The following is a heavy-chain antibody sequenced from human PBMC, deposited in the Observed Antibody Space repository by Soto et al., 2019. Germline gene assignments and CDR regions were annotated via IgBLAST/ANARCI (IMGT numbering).Heavy chain of an antibody. J-gene: IGHJ6*02. V-gene: IGHV1-18*01. CDR2: ISAYNGNT. CDR1: GYTFTSYG. CDR3: ASALYNYGMDV. Sequence: ASVKVSCKASGYTFTSYGISWVRQAPGQGLEWMGWISAYNGNTNYAQKLQGRVTMTTDTSTSTAYMELRSLRSGDTAVYYCASALYNYGMDVWGQGTTVTVSS. D-gene: IGHD3-16*01.